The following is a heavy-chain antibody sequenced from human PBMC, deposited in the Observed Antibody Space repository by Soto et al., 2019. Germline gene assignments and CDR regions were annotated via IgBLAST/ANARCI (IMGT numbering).Heavy chain of an antibody. V-gene: IGHV3-30*19. CDR3: AKENGYSSSWFEFDY. CDR2: ISYDGNNK. D-gene: IGHD6-13*01. Sequence: GGSLRLSCAASEFIFSTYGMHWVRQAPGKGLEWVAVISYDGNNKYCADSVKGRFTISRDNSKNTLFLQMSSLRAEDTAVYYCAKENGYSSSWFEFDYWGQGTLVTVSS. J-gene: IGHJ4*02. CDR1: EFIFSTYG.